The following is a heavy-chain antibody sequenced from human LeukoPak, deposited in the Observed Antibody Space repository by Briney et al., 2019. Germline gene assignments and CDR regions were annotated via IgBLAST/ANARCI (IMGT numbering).Heavy chain of an antibody. CDR2: ISYDGSNK. J-gene: IGHJ4*02. CDR1: GFTFSSYG. CDR3: AKSVASDAY. V-gene: IGHV3-30*18. D-gene: IGHD5-12*01. Sequence: GRSLRLSCAASGFTFSSYGMHWVRQAPGKGLEWVAVISYDGSNKYYADSVKGRFTISRDNSKNTLYLQMNSLRPEDTAVYYCAKSVASDAYWGQGTLVTVAS.